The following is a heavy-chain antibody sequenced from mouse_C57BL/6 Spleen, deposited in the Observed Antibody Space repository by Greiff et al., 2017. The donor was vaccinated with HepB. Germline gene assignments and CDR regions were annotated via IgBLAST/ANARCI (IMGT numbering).Heavy chain of an antibody. CDR2: IDPENGDT. CDR1: GFNIKDDY. CDR3: TTWSTTVVRYFDV. D-gene: IGHD1-1*01. J-gene: IGHJ1*03. Sequence: DVKLQESGAELVRPGASVKLSCTASGFNIKDDYMHWVKQRPEQGLEWIGWIDPENGDTEYASKFQGKATITADTSSNTAYLQLSSLTSEDTAVYYCTTWSTTVVRYFDVWGTGTTVTVSS. V-gene: IGHV14-4*01.